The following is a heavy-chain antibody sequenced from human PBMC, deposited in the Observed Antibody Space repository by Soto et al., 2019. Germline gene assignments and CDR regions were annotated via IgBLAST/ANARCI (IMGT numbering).Heavy chain of an antibody. V-gene: IGHV3-53*04. CDR2: IYSGGST. D-gene: IGHD2-15*01. CDR3: ARAGGYCSGGSCPPYYYGMDV. Sequence: GVSLRLSCAASGFTVSSNYMSWVRQAPGNGLEWVSVIYSGGSTYYADSVKGRFTISRHNSKNTLYLQMNSLRAEDTAVYYCARAGGYCSGGSCPPYYYGMDVWGQGTTVTVSS. CDR1: GFTVSSNY. J-gene: IGHJ6*02.